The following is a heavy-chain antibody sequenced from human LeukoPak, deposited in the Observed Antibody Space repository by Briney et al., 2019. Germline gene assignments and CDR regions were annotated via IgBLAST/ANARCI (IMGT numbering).Heavy chain of an antibody. CDR1: GYTFTNYD. D-gene: IGHD6-19*01. CDR3: ARIAVAGLDY. V-gene: IGHV1-8*03. Sequence: VASVKVSCKASGYTFTNYDINWVRQASGQGLEWVGWMNPNSGNAGFAQKFQGRVTITADKSTSTAYMELSSLRSEDTAVYYCARIAVAGLDYWGQGTLVTVSS. CDR2: MNPNSGNA. J-gene: IGHJ4*02.